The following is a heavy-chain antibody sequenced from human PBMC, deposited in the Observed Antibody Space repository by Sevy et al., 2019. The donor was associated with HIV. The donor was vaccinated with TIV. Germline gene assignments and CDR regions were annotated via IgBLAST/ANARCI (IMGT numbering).Heavy chain of an antibody. J-gene: IGHJ6*02. CDR1: GFTVSSNY. CDR3: TRVRNGSGSYYCRRRSYGMDV. Sequence: GGCLRLSCAASGFTVSSNYMSCVRQAPGKGLEWVSVIYSGGSTYYADSVKGRFTISRDNSKNTLYLQMNSLRAEDTAVYYCTRVRNGSGSYYCRRRSYGMDVWGQGTLVSVSS. D-gene: IGHD3-10*01. CDR2: IYSGGST. V-gene: IGHV3-53*01.